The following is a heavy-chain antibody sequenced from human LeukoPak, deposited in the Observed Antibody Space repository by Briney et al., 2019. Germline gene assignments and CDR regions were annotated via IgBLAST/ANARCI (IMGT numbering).Heavy chain of an antibody. V-gene: IGHV3-30-3*01. CDR3: ARVSGVVPAAINGLAFDI. D-gene: IGHD2-2*01. J-gene: IGHJ3*02. CDR2: ISYDGSNK. Sequence: GGSLRLSCAASGFTFSSYAMHWVRQAPGKGLEWVAAISYDGSNKYYADSVKGRFTISRDNSKNTLYLQMNSLRAEDTAVYYCARVSGVVPAAINGLAFDIWGQGTMVTVSS. CDR1: GFTFSSYA.